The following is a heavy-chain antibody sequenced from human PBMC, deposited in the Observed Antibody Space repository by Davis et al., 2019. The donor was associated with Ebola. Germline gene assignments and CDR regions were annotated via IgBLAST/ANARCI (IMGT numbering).Heavy chain of an antibody. Sequence: ASVKVSCKASGYTFTAYYVHWLRQAPGQGPEWMGVVNPEAGGAEYAPKFQGRVTMTRDTSITTIYLELRSLKSDDTAVYYCARDAGRPGHFWYFDLWCRGTPVTVSS. D-gene: IGHD6-6*01. CDR3: ARDAGRPGHFWYFDL. CDR1: GYTFTAYY. J-gene: IGHJ2*01. V-gene: IGHV1-2*02. CDR2: VNPEAGGA.